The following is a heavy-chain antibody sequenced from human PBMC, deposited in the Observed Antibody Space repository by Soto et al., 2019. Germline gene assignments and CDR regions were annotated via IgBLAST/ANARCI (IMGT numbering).Heavy chain of an antibody. CDR2: INPSSGSP. V-gene: IGHV1-46*01. CDR3: ARGVVVKVYEMGGPDY. D-gene: IGHD2-8*01. Sequence: QVQLVQSGAEVKKPGASVKVSCRTSGYTFSRYYMHWVRQAPGQGLEWMGIINPSSGSPNYAKKFLGRLTVTRDKSTSTVYMELDGLNSEDTAMYYCARGVVVKVYEMGGPDYWGQGTLVTVSS. CDR1: GYTFSRYY. J-gene: IGHJ4*02.